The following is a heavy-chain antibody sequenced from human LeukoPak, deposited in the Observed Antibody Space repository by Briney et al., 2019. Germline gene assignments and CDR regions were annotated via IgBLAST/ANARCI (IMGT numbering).Heavy chain of an antibody. CDR3: ARYSYDPIQLWSRSAFDI. J-gene: IGHJ3*02. CDR2: INHSGST. D-gene: IGHD5-18*01. CDR1: GGSFSGYY. Sequence: SETLSLTCAVYGGSFSGYYWSWIRQPPGKGLEWIGEINHSGSTNYNPSLKSRVTISVDTSKNQFSLKLSSVTAADTAVYYCARYSYDPIQLWSRSAFDIWGQGTMVTVSS. V-gene: IGHV4-34*01.